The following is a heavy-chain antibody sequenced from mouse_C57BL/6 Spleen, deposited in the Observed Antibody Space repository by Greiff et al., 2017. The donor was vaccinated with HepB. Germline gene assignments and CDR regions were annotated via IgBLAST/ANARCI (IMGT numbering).Heavy chain of an antibody. CDR1: GYTFTSYW. V-gene: IGHV1-69*01. CDR3: ARYYYSNDYAMDY. J-gene: IGHJ4*01. D-gene: IGHD2-5*01. Sequence: VQLQQPGAELVMPGASVKLSCKASGYTFTSYWMHWVKQRPGQGLEWIGEIDPSDSYTNYNQKFKGKSTLTVDKSSSTAYMQLSSLTSEDSAVYYCARYYYSNDYAMDYWGQGTSVTVSS. CDR2: IDPSDSYT.